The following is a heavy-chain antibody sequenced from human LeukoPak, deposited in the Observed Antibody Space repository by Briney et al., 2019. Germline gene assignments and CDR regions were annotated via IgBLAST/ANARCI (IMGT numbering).Heavy chain of an antibody. CDR1: GYTFTSYA. V-gene: IGHV7-4-1*02. CDR3: ARGYTKDMTSVTHFDY. D-gene: IGHD4-17*01. CDR2: INTNTGNP. Sequence: ASVKVSCKASGYTFTSYAMNWVRQAPGQGLEWMGWINTNTGNPTYAQGFTGRFVFSLDTSVSTAYLQISSLRAEDTAVYYCARGYTKDMTSVTHFDYWGQGTLVTVSS. J-gene: IGHJ4*02.